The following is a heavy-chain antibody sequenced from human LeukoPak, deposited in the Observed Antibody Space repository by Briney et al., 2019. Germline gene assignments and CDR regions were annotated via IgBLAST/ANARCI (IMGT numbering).Heavy chain of an antibody. V-gene: IGHV4-59*01. J-gene: IGHJ3*02. CDR3: ARVSGDIVLMVYAFDI. D-gene: IGHD2-8*01. CDR2: IYYSGST. CDR1: GGSISSYY. Sequence: PSETLSLTCTVSGGSISSYYWSWIRQPLGKGLEWIGYIYYSGSTNYNPSLKSRVTISVDTSKNQFSLKLSSVTAADTAVHYCARVSGDIVLMVYAFDIWGQGTMVTVSS.